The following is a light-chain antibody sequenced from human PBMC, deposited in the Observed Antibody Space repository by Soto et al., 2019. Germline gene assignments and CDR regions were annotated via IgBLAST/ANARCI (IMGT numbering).Light chain of an antibody. V-gene: IGKV3-20*01. CDR1: QTGDSQY. CDR3: QHFGFPQST. Sequence: EMRSTQSPGTLSLSPGETATLSCRASQTGDSQYLAWYQQRPRQAPRLRIHGVFIMATGIPDSFSGSGYVSDFTLTLSRLEPEDSAVYFCQHFGFPQSTFGQGTKVEIK. CDR2: GVF. J-gene: IGKJ1*01.